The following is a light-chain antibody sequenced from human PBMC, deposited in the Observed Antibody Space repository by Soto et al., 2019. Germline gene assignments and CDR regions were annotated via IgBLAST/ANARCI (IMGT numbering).Light chain of an antibody. J-gene: IGKJ4*01. CDR2: DVS. CDR3: QQYGSTPLT. Sequence: EIGLTQSPGTLSSSPVERATLSCRASQSVRNNYLAWYQQKPGQPPRFLIYDVSTRAAGIPDRFSGSGSGTDFTLTISRLEPEDFAVYYCQQYGSTPLTFGGGTKVEIE. CDR1: QSVRNNY. V-gene: IGKV3-20*01.